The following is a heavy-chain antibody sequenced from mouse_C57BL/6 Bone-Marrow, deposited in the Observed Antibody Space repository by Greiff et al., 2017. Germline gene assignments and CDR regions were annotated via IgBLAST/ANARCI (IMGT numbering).Heavy chain of an antibody. V-gene: IGHV5-6*01. J-gene: IGHJ4*01. D-gene: IGHD1-1*01. Sequence: EVKLMESGGDLVKPGGSLKLSCAASGFTFSSYGMSWVRQTPDKRLEWVATISSGGSYTYYPDIVKGRFTISRDNAKNTLYLQMSSLKSEDTAMYYCARPLSDYAMDYWGQGTSVTVSS. CDR2: ISSGGSYT. CDR1: GFTFSSYG. CDR3: ARPLSDYAMDY.